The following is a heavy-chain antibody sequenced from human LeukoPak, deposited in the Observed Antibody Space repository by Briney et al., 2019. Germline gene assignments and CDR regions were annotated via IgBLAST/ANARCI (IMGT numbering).Heavy chain of an antibody. V-gene: IGHV4-59*12. Sequence: PSETLSLTCAVYGGSFSSYYWSWIRQPPGKGLEWIGYIYYSGSTNYNPSLKSRVTISVDTSKNQFSLKLSSVTAADTAVYYCARATWGYYYYMDVWGKGTTVTVSS. CDR3: ARATWGYYYYMDV. CDR2: IYYSGST. CDR1: GGSFSSYY. J-gene: IGHJ6*03. D-gene: IGHD1-26*01.